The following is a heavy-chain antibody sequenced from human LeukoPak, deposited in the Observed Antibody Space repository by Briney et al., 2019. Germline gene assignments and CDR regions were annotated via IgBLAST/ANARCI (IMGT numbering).Heavy chain of an antibody. Sequence: GGSLRLSCAASGFTFSSYAMSWVRQAPGKGPEWVSAISGSGGSTYYADSVEGRFTISRDNSKNTLYLQMNSLRAEDTAVYYCAKEPMTGIAAAEYYFDYWGQGTLVTVSS. CDR2: ISGSGGST. V-gene: IGHV3-23*01. CDR1: GFTFSSYA. D-gene: IGHD6-13*01. J-gene: IGHJ4*02. CDR3: AKEPMTGIAAAEYYFDY.